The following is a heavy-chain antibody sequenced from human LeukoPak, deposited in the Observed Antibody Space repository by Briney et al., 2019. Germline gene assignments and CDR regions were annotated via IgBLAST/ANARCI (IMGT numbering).Heavy chain of an antibody. V-gene: IGHV4-38-2*01. J-gene: IGHJ4*02. CDR3: ASIQSIAVAGSVDY. Sequence: SETLSLTCAVSGYSISSGYYWGWIRQPPGKGLERIESIYHSGSTYYNPSLKSRVTISVDTSKNQFYLKLSSVTAADTAVYYCASIQSIAVAGSVDYWGQGTLVTVSS. CDR2: IYHSGST. D-gene: IGHD6-19*01. CDR1: GYSISSGYY.